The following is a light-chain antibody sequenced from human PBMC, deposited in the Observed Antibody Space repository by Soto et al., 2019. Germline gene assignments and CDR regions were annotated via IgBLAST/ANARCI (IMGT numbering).Light chain of an antibody. V-gene: IGKV1-8*01. J-gene: IGKJ1*01. CDR1: QGISSY. CDR3: QQYYSYPRT. Sequence: AIRMTQSPSSLSASTGDRVTITCRASQGISSYLAWYQQKPGKAPKLLIYAASTLQSGVPSRFSGSGSGTDFTLTISCLQSEDFATYYWQQYYSYPRTVGQGTKVEIK. CDR2: AAS.